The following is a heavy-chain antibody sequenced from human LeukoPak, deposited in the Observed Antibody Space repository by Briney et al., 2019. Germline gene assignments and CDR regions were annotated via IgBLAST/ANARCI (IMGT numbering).Heavy chain of an antibody. CDR2: IYSGGDT. D-gene: IGHD2-15*01. CDR3: ARDPPAVAINTYG. J-gene: IGHJ4*02. CDR1: GVTVSNNF. Sequence: GGSLRLSCAASGVTVSNNFMLWVRQAPGKGLEWVPLIYSGGDTHYADSVKGRFTISRDKSKNTLYLQMNDLRPEDTAVYYCARDPPAVAINTYGWGQGTLVTVSS. V-gene: IGHV3-66*01.